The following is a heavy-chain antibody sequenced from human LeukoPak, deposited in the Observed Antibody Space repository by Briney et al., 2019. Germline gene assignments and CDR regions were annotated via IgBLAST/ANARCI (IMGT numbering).Heavy chain of an antibody. V-gene: IGHV1-2*02. CDR2: ISPHNGGT. CDR1: GYTFSDYY. J-gene: IGHJ4*02. Sequence: ASVTVSCKSSGYTFSDYYIHWVRQTPEHGLEWMAWISPHNGGTHYAQKFQGRVTMTLDTPTSTVYLELNSLTSDDTAVYYCARDHPGPEFIDYWGQGTLVTVSS. CDR3: ARDHPGPEFIDY.